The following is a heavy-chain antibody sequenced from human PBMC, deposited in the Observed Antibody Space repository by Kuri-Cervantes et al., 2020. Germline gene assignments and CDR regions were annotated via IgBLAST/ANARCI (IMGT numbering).Heavy chain of an antibody. D-gene: IGHD2-2*01. CDR3: AKDLSTSWPWMYYYYGMDV. V-gene: IGHV3-30*18. Sequence: GGSLRLSCAASGFTFSSYGMHWVRQAPGKGLEWVAVISYDGSNKYYADSVKGRFTISRDNSKNTLYLQMNSLRAEDTAVYYCAKDLSTSWPWMYYYYGMDVWGQGTTVTVSS. CDR2: ISYDGSNK. CDR1: GFTFSSYG. J-gene: IGHJ6*02.